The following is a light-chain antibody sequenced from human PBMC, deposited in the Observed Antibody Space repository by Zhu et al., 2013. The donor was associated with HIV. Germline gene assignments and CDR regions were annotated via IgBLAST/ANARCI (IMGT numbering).Light chain of an antibody. CDR2: KAS. V-gene: IGKV1-5*03. Sequence: DIQMTQSPSTLSASIGDRVTITCRASQSISNWLAWYQQKPGKGPKVLIYKASSLESGVPSRFSGSGSGTEFTLTISSLQPDDFANYYCQQYNSNPVTFGGGTKVEIK. CDR1: QSISNW. CDR3: QQYNSNPVT. J-gene: IGKJ4*01.